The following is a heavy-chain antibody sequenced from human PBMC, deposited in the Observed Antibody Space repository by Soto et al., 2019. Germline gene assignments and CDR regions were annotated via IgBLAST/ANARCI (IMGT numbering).Heavy chain of an antibody. D-gene: IGHD5-12*01. J-gene: IGHJ3*02. CDR2: IIPIFGTA. CDR1: GGTFSSYA. CDR3: ASQRRDGYNYHAFDI. Sequence: SVKVSCKASGGTFSSYAISWVRQAPGQGLEWMGGIIPIFGTANYAQKFQGRVTITADESTSTAYMELSSLRSEDTAVYYCASQRRDGYNYHAFDIWGQGTMVTVSS. V-gene: IGHV1-69*13.